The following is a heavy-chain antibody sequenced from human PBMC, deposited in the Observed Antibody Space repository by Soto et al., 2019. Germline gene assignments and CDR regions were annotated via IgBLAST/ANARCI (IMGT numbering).Heavy chain of an antibody. CDR2: IYYSGST. J-gene: IGHJ5*02. Sequence: SETLSLTCTVSGGSISSYYWSWIRQPPGKGLEWIGYIYYSGSTNYNPSLKSRVTISVDTSKNQFSLKLSSVTAADTAVYYCARVYDFWSSYYTNWFDPWGQGTLVTVSS. CDR3: ARVYDFWSSYYTNWFDP. CDR1: GGSISSYY. V-gene: IGHV4-59*01. D-gene: IGHD3-3*01.